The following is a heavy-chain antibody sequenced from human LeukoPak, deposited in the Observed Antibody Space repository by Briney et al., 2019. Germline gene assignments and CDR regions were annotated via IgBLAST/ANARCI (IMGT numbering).Heavy chain of an antibody. V-gene: IGHV3-48*01. CDR2: ISGTGSTL. D-gene: IGHD3-22*01. CDR1: GFTFSTHS. CDR3: AKDEEYDSSGYSYYFDY. J-gene: IGHJ4*02. Sequence: PGGSLRLSCAASGFTFSTHSMHWVRQAPGKGLEWISYISGTGSTLYYADSVTDRFTISRDNSKNTLYLQMNSLRAEDTAVYYCAKDEEYDSSGYSYYFDYWGQGTLVTVSS.